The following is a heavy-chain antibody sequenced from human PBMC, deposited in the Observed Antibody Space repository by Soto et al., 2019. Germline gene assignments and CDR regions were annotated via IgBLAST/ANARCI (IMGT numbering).Heavy chain of an antibody. J-gene: IGHJ6*02. CDR3: ARVLYTMAEGMDV. V-gene: IGHV1-69*06. D-gene: IGHD3-10*01. CDR1: GGTFSSYA. Sequence: SVKVSCKASGGTFSSYAISWVRQAPGQGLEWMGGIIPIFGTANYAQKFQGRVTVTADKSTSTAYMELSSLRSEDTAVYYCARVLYTMAEGMDVWGQGTTVTVSS. CDR2: IIPIFGTA.